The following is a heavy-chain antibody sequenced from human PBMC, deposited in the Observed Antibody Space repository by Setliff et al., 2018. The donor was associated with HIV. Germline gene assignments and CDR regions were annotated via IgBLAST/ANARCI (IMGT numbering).Heavy chain of an antibody. CDR2: IYYRGST. J-gene: IGHJ6*03. CDR1: GGSISSSSYY. CDR3: ARGRYRSRWYASDHYYIDV. Sequence: LSLTCSVSGGSISSSSYYWGWIRQPPGKGLQWIGSIYYRGSTYYNPSLKSRVTISVDTSKNQFSLKLRSVTAADTALYYCARGRYRSRWYASDHYYIDVWGKGTTVTRLL. V-gene: IGHV4-39*01. D-gene: IGHD6-13*01.